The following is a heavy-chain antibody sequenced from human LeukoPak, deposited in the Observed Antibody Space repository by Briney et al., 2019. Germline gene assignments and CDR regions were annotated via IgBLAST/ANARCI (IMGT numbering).Heavy chain of an antibody. CDR2: IYYSGST. CDR1: GGSISSSSYY. CDR3: ATILPDRYYYDSSGYYKDY. Sequence: PSETLSLTCTVSGGSISSSSYYWGWIRQPPGKGLEWIGSIYYSGSTYYNPFLKSRVTISVDTSKNQFSLKLSSVTAADTAVYYCATILPDRYYYDSSGYYKDYWGQGTLVTVSS. J-gene: IGHJ4*02. V-gene: IGHV4-39*01. D-gene: IGHD3-22*01.